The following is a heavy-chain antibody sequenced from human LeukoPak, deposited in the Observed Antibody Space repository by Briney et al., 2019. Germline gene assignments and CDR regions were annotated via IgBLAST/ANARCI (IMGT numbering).Heavy chain of an antibody. J-gene: IGHJ6*02. Sequence: PSETLSLTCAVYGGSFSGYYWSWIRQPPGKGLEWIGEINHSGSTSYNPSLKSRVTISVDTSKNQFSLKLSSVTAADTAVYYCARDMDVWGQGTTVTVSS. CDR2: INHSGST. V-gene: IGHV4-34*01. CDR3: ARDMDV. CDR1: GGSFSGYY.